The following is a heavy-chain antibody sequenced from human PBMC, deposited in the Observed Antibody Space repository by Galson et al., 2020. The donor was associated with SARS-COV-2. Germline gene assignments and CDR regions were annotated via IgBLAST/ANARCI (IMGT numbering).Heavy chain of an antibody. Sequence: ASVKVSCKATGYVFSSYGITWVRQAPGQGLEWVGWISVYNGDTDHAQKVQGRVTMTTDTSTSTAYMELRSLRSEDTAVYYCARGGSGWVPYDYWGQGTLVTVSS. V-gene: IGHV1-18*01. CDR3: ARGGSGWVPYDY. D-gene: IGHD3-10*01. J-gene: IGHJ4*02. CDR1: GYVFSSYG. CDR2: ISVYNGDT.